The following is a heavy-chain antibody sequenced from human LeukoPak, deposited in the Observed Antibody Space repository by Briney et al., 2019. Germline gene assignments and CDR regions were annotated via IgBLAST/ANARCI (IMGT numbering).Heavy chain of an antibody. Sequence: AVGSLRLSCSASGFTLSTYAMHSVRQSPGQGLECVSGISSNGGSTYYADSVKGRFTISRDNSKNMLYLQMNSLRADDTGVYYCVKNGYPSGWFQNWFDPWGQGTLVTVSS. CDR1: GFTLSTYA. V-gene: IGHV3-64D*06. J-gene: IGHJ5*02. D-gene: IGHD6-19*01. CDR2: ISSNGGST. CDR3: VKNGYPSGWFQNWFDP.